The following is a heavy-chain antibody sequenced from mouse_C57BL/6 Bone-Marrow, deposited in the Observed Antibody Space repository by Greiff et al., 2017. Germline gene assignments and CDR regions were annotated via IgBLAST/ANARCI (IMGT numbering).Heavy chain of an antibody. J-gene: IGHJ3*01. V-gene: IGHV1-64*01. CDR2: IHPNSGST. D-gene: IGHD2-4*01. Sequence: VQLQQPGAELVKPGASVKLSCKASGYTFTSYWMHWVKQRPGQGLEWIGMIHPNSGSTNYNAKFKSTATLTVDKSSSTADMQLSSLTSEDSAVYYCARDYDYDGLFAYWGQGTLVTVSA. CDR1: GYTFTSYW. CDR3: ARDYDYDGLFAY.